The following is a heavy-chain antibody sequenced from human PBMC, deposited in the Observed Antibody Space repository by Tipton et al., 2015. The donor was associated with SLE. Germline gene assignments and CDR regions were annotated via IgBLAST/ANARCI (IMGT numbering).Heavy chain of an antibody. V-gene: IGHV4-34*01. CDR1: GGSFSGYY. J-gene: IGHJ4*02. CDR2: INHSGSI. Sequence: TLSLTCAVYGGSFSGYYWSWIRQPPGKGLEWIGEINHSGSINYNPSLKSRVTRSVDKSKNQFSLKLSSVTAADTAVYDCARGPGDYDSSGYSLDYWGQGTLVTVSS. CDR3: ARGPGDYDSSGYSLDY. D-gene: IGHD3-22*01.